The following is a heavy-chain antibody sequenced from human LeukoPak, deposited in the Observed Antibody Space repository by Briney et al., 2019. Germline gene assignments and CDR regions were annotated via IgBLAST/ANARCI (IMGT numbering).Heavy chain of an antibody. Sequence: GASVNVSCKAAGYTFTGYYMFWVRQAPGQGLEWMGRINPNSGGTNYAQKFQGRVTMTRDTSISTAYMELSRLRSDYTAVYYCARGYCSGGSCYSVENWFDPWGQGTLVTVSS. CDR1: GYTFTGYY. CDR2: INPNSGGT. J-gene: IGHJ5*02. D-gene: IGHD2-15*01. CDR3: ARGYCSGGSCYSVENWFDP. V-gene: IGHV1-2*06.